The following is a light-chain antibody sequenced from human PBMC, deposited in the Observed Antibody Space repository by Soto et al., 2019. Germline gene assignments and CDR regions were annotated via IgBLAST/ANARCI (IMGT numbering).Light chain of an antibody. V-gene: IGKV3-15*01. J-gene: IGKJ1*01. CDR3: QQYTTWPPWT. CDR1: QNVATN. CDR2: GAS. Sequence: EIVMTQSPVTLSVSPGERATLSCRASQNVATNLAWYQQKPGQAPRLLIYGASTRATGIPARFSGSGSGTEFTLTISSLQCDDFAVYYCQQYTTWPPWTFGQGNKVDFK.